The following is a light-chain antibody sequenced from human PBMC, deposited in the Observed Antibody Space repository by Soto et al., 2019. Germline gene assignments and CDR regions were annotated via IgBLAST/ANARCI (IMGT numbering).Light chain of an antibody. Sequence: QSALTQPASVSGSPGQSITISCTGTSSDIGAYNYVSWYQQHPGKAPKLTIYEVSNRPSGVSSRFSGSKSGNTASLTISGLQAEDEADYYCSSYTTSSTGVFGGGTKLTVL. CDR1: SSDIGAYNY. J-gene: IGLJ2*01. CDR3: SSYTTSSTGV. V-gene: IGLV2-14*01. CDR2: EVS.